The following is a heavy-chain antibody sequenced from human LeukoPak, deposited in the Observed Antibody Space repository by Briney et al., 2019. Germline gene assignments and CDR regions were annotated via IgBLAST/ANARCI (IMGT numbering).Heavy chain of an antibody. D-gene: IGHD3-22*01. Sequence: GGSLRLSCAASGFTFSSYAMSWVRQAPGKGLEWVSAISGSGGSTYYADSVKGRFTISRDNSKNTLYLQMNSLRAEDTAVYYCARGVTMIVVVYDYWGQGTLVTVSS. CDR3: ARGVTMIVVVYDY. J-gene: IGHJ4*02. V-gene: IGHV3-23*01. CDR1: GFTFSSYA. CDR2: ISGSGGST.